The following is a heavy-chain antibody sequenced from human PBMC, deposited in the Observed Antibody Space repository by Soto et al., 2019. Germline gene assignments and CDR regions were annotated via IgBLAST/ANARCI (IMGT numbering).Heavy chain of an antibody. D-gene: IGHD6-13*01. V-gene: IGHV4-30-2*01. J-gene: IGHJ6*02. Sequence: QLQLQESGSGLVKPSQTLSLTCAVSGGSISSGGYSWSWIRQPPGKGLEWIGYIYHSGSTYYNPSLTSRVTRSVDRSKNQFSLKLSSVTAADTAVYYCARDAGIAAAGTRYYYGMDVWGQGTTVTVSS. CDR1: GGSISSGGYS. CDR3: ARDAGIAAAGTRYYYGMDV. CDR2: IYHSGST.